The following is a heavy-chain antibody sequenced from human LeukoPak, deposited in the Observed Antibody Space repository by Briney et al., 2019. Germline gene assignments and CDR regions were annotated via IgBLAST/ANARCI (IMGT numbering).Heavy chain of an antibody. CDR1: GYSFTTYW. V-gene: IGHV5-51*01. D-gene: IGHD3-10*01. Sequence: GESLTISCETSGYSFTTYWIGWVRQTPGTGLEWVGAIYPDDSDTRYSPSFQGQVTISADKSVRTAYLQWTSLKASDTAIYYCTRQRGASGTVNWLDPWGQGTTVTVSS. CDR2: IYPDDSDT. J-gene: IGHJ6*02. CDR3: TRQRGASGTVNWLDP.